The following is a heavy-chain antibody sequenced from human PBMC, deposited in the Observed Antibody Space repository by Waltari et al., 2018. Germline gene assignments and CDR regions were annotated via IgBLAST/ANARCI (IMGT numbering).Heavy chain of an antibody. CDR2: ISYDGSNK. Sequence: QVQLVESGGGVVQPGRSLRLSCAASGFTFSSYAMHWVRQAPGKGLEWVAVISYDGSNKYYADSVKGRFTISRDNSKTTLYLQMNSLRAEYTAVYYCARPPPLIAPVKTLFDYWGQGTLVTVSS. V-gene: IGHV3-30-3*01. CDR1: GFTFSSYA. J-gene: IGHJ4*02. CDR3: ARPPPLIAPVKTLFDY. D-gene: IGHD6-13*01.